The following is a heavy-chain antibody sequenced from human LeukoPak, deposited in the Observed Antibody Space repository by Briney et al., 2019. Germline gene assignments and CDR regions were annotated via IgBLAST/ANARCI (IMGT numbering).Heavy chain of an antibody. CDR1: GFSFPSYW. Sequence: HPGGSLRLSCAASGFSFPSYWMSWVRQAPGKGLEWVANINQGGSERHYVGSVEGRFTISRDNAKNSLYLQVSSLRAEDTAVYYCARDKGGDEGSKFDCWGQGTLVTVSS. CDR3: ARDKGGDEGSKFDC. V-gene: IGHV3-7*03. CDR2: INQGGSER. J-gene: IGHJ4*02. D-gene: IGHD2-21*01.